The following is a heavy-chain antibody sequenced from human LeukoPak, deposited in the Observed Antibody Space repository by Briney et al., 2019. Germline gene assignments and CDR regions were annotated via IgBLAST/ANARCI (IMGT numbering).Heavy chain of an antibody. CDR2: TYYRAKWYN. J-gene: IGHJ4*02. CDR1: GDSVSSNSAA. CDR3: ARDSQGLNYDSSGYYALLDY. V-gene: IGHV6-1*01. D-gene: IGHD3-22*01. Sequence: SQTLSLTCAISGDSVSSNSAAWNWIRQSPSRGLEWLGRTYYRAKWYNDYAVSVKSRITINPDTSKNQFSLQLHSVTPEDTAVYYCARDSQGLNYDSSGYYALLDYWGQGTLVTVSS.